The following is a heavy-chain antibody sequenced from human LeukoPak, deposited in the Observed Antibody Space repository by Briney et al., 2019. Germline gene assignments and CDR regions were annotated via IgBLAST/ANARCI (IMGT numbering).Heavy chain of an antibody. J-gene: IGHJ4*02. V-gene: IGHV3-11*05. D-gene: IGHD3-9*01. CDR3: ARETFYSYDN. Sequence: GGSLRLSCAASGFTVSDYYMSWIRQAPGKGLEWISYISSSSTYTNYADSVKDRFTISRDDAKNSLYLQMNSLRAEDTAVYYCARETFYSYDNWGQGTLVTVSS. CDR1: GFTVSDYY. CDR2: ISSSSTYT.